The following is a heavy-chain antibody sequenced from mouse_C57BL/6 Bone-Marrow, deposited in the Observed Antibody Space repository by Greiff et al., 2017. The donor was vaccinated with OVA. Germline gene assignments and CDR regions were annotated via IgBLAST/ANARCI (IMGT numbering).Heavy chain of an antibody. CDR2: INYDGSST. V-gene: IGHV5-16*01. D-gene: IGHD1-1*01. CDR3: ARGGVVATDYAMDY. Sequence: EVQVVESEGGLVQPGSSMKLSCTASGFTFSDYYMAWVRQVPEKGLEWVANINYDGSSTYYLDSLKSRFIISRDNAKNILYLQMSSLKSEDTATYYCARGGVVATDYAMDYWGQGTSVTVSS. J-gene: IGHJ4*01. CDR1: GFTFSDYY.